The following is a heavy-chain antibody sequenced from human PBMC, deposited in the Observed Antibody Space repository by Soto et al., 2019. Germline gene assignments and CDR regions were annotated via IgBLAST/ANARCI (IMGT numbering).Heavy chain of an antibody. J-gene: IGHJ4*02. CDR2: ISYDGSNK. CDR3: ASEQLAVLRGVLDY. D-gene: IGHD1-1*01. V-gene: IGHV3-30-3*01. Sequence: GGSLRLSCAASGFTFSSYAMHWVRQAPGKGLEWVAVISYDGSNKYYADSVKGRFTISRDNSKNTLYLQMNSLRAEDTAVYYCASEQLAVLRGVLDYWGQGTLVNVSS. CDR1: GFTFSSYA.